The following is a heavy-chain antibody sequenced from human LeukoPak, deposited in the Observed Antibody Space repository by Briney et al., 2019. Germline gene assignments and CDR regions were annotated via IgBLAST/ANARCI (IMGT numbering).Heavy chain of an antibody. CDR1: GFPFSSYG. CDR2: LVYDARS. J-gene: IGHJ4*02. V-gene: IGHV3-33*01. Sequence: PGGSLRLSCVASGFPFSSYGMHWVRQAPGKGLEWVARLVYDARSDYANSVKGRFSISRDDSKNTLFLDMSNLRVEDTALYYCARDLSAAFDFWGQGVLVTVSS. D-gene: IGHD6-19*01. CDR3: ARDLSAAFDF.